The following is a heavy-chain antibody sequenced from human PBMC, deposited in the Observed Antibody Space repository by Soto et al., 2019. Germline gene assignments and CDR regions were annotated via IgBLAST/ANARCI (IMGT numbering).Heavy chain of an antibody. J-gene: IGHJ4*02. V-gene: IGHV1-46*01. CDR1: GYTFTIYY. Sequence: ASVKVSCKASGYTFTIYYMHWVRQAPGQGLEWMGIINPSGGSTSYAQKFQGRVTVTRDTSTSTVYMELSSLRSEDTAVYYCARGYCSGGSCWGYFDYWGQGTLVTVSS. D-gene: IGHD2-15*01. CDR3: ARGYCSGGSCWGYFDY. CDR2: INPSGGST.